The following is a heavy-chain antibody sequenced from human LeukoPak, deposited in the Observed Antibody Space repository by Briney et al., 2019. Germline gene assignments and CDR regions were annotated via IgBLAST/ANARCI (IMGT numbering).Heavy chain of an antibody. Sequence: ASVKVSRKASGYTFTSYGISWVRQAPGQGLEWMGWISAYNGNTNYAQKLQGRVTMTTDTSTSTAYMELRSLRSDDTAVYYCARDYDSSGYSALDYWGQGTLVTVSS. D-gene: IGHD3-22*01. CDR3: ARDYDSSGYSALDY. CDR2: ISAYNGNT. CDR1: GYTFTSYG. V-gene: IGHV1-18*01. J-gene: IGHJ4*02.